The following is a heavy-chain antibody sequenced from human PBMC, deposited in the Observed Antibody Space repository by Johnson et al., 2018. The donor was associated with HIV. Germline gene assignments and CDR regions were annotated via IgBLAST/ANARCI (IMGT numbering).Heavy chain of an antibody. CDR1: GFTFRNYG. V-gene: IGHV3-30*03. D-gene: IGHD6-6*01. CDR2: ISYDGNNK. J-gene: IGHJ3*02. Sequence: QVQLVESGGGVVQPGRSLRLSCAASGFTFRNYGMHWVRQAPGKGLEWVALISYDGNNKYYADSVKGRFTISRDNSKNTLYLQINSLTTEDTAVYYCARDRAPVYSSSSTPFDAFDIWGQGTMVTVSS. CDR3: ARDRAPVYSSSSTPFDAFDI.